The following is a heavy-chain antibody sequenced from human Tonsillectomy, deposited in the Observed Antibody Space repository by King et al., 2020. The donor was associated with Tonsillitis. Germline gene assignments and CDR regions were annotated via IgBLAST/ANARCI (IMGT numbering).Heavy chain of an antibody. CDR3: ARVLIAAAGLDYYGMDV. D-gene: IGHD6-13*01. CDR2: INPNSGGT. J-gene: IGHJ6*02. CDR1: GYTFIGYD. V-gene: IGHV1-2*02. Sequence: VQLVESGAEVKKPGASVKVSCKASGYTFIGYDIHWVRQAPGQGLEWMGWINPNSGGTKYAQQFQGRVTMTRDTSISTAYMELSRLKSDDTAVYYCARVLIAAAGLDYYGMDVWGQGTTVTVSS.